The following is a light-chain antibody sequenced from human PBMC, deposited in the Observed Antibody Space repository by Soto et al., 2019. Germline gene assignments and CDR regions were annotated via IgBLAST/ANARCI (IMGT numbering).Light chain of an antibody. CDR1: SNDIGRYKF. V-gene: IGLV2-14*01. J-gene: IGLJ3*02. CDR2: EVS. CDR3: SSYTSSTTWV. Sequence: QSALTQPASVSGSPGQSITISCTGTSNDIGRYKFASWYQQYPDKAPKLMIYEVSNRLPGVSDRFSGSKSGKTASLTISGLQAEDEADYYCSSYTSSTTWVFGGGTKVTVL.